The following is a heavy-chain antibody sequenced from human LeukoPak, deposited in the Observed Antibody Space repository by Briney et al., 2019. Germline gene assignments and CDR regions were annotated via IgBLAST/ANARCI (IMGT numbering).Heavy chain of an antibody. CDR1: GGSISSSSSY. J-gene: IGHJ4*02. V-gene: IGHV4-39*07. D-gene: IGHD3-3*01. CDR2: IYYSGST. CDR3: ARDGLDIYREWVSDY. Sequence: PSETLSLTCSVSGGSISSSSSYWGWIRQPPGKGLEWIGSIYYSGSTYYNPSLKSRVTISVDTSKNQFSLKLSSVTAADTAVYYCARDGLDIYREWVSDYWGQGTLVTVSS.